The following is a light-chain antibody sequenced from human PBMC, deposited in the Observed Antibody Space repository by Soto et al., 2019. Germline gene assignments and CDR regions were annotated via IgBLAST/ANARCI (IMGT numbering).Light chain of an antibody. Sequence: DIQMTQSTSSLSASVGDRVTITCRASQNIDSDLKWYQQRPGKAPKLLIHDASSLQSGVPSRFSGSGSGTEFTLTISRLQPEDFAVYYCQHYGTSLTFGGGTKVDIK. V-gene: IGKV1-39*01. CDR2: DAS. J-gene: IGKJ4*01. CDR1: QNIDSD. CDR3: QHYGTSLT.